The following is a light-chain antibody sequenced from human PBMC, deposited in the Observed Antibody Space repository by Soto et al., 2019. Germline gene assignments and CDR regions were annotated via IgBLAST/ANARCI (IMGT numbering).Light chain of an antibody. CDR3: QQRSNWPPIT. CDR2: DAS. J-gene: IGKJ5*01. V-gene: IGKV3-11*01. CDR1: QSVSSY. Sequence: EIVLTQSPAPLSLSPGEIATLSCRASQSVSSYLAWYQQKPGQAPRLLIYDASNRATGIPARFSGSGSGTDFPPAISSLEPEDFAVYYCQQRSNWPPITFGQGTRLEIK.